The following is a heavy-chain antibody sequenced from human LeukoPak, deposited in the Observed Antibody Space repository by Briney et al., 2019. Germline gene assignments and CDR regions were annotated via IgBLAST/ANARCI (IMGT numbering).Heavy chain of an antibody. Sequence: TGGSLRLSCAASGFTFSSYAMHWVRQAPGKGLEWVAVISYDGSNKYYADSVKGRFTISRDNSKNTLYLQMNSLRAEDTAVYYCARVRLVRALTLDYWGQGTLVTVSS. CDR1: GFTFSSYA. V-gene: IGHV3-30*04. D-gene: IGHD3-10*01. CDR2: ISYDGSNK. CDR3: ARVRLVRALTLDY. J-gene: IGHJ4*02.